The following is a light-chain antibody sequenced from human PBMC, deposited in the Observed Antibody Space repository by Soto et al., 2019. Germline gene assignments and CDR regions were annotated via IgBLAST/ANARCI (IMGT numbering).Light chain of an antibody. CDR3: KSYDGRNTDV. CDR2: EVV. Sequence: QSVLTQPPSASGSPGQSVTISCTGTKNDIGVYDFVSWYQHHPGKAPRLIIYEVVQRPSGVPDRFSGSKSGNTASLTVSGLQDADEADYFCKSYDGRNTDVFGWGTKVTVL. CDR1: KNDIGVYDF. J-gene: IGLJ1*01. V-gene: IGLV2-8*01.